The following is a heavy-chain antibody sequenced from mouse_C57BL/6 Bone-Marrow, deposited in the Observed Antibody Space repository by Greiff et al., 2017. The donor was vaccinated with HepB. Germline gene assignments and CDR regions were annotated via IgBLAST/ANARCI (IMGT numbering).Heavy chain of an antibody. CDR3: TRERMYYDGSSYWYLDV. Sequence: EVKLMESGEGLVKPGGSLKLSCAASGFTFSSYAMSWVRQTPEKRLEWVAYISSGGDYIYYADTVKGRCTISRDNARNTLYLQMSSLKSEDTAMYYWTRERMYYDGSSYWYLDVWGTGTTVTVSS. CDR1: GFTFSSYA. V-gene: IGHV5-9-1*02. D-gene: IGHD1-1*01. CDR2: ISSGGDYI. J-gene: IGHJ1*03.